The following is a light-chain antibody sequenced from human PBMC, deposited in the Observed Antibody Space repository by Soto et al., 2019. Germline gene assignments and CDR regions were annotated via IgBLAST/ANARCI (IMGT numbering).Light chain of an antibody. CDR1: QGISSY. CDR2: AAS. CDR3: QQYSSHSGT. V-gene: IGKV1-8*01. Sequence: AIRMTQSPSSLSASTGDRVTITCRASQGISSYLAWYQQKPGKAPKLLIYAASTLQSGVPSRFSGSGSGTDFTLTISCLQSEDFATYYCQQYSSHSGTFGQGTKLEVK. J-gene: IGKJ2*01.